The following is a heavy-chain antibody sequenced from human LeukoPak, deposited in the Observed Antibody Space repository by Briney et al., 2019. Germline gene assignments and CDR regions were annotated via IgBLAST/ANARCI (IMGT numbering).Heavy chain of an antibody. CDR1: GFTFSTYA. CDR3: ARSGTEDGYNIYFDH. V-gene: IGHV3-23*01. J-gene: IGHJ4*02. D-gene: IGHD5-24*01. Sequence: GGSLRLSCSTSGFTFSTYAMSWVRQAPGKGLEWVSLISGSGSGTHYADSVKGRFTISRDNSKNMLYLHMNSLRADDTAVYYCARSGTEDGYNIYFDHWGQGTLVTVSS. CDR2: ISGSGSGT.